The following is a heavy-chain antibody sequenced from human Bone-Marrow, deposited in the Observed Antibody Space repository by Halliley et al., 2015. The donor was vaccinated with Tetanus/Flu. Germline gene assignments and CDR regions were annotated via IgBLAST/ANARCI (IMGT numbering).Heavy chain of an antibody. CDR1: GFTFSRYE. D-gene: IGHD3-22*01. CDR3: ARENDSRGSGAFDI. CDR2: ISFSGSTI. J-gene: IGHJ3*02. V-gene: IGHV3-48*03. Sequence: SLRLSCAASGFTFSRYEMNWVRQAPGKGLECVSYISFSGSTIYYADSVKGRFTISRDNAKNSLYLQMNSLRAEDTAVYYCARENDSRGSGAFDIWGQGTMVTVSS.